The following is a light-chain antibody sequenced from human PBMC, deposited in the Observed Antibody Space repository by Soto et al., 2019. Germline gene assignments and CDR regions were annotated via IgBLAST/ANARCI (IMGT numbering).Light chain of an antibody. Sequence: ESVLTQSPATLSLSPGERTTLSCRASQSAGSFLAWYQQKPGQAPRLLIYYISTRATGIPARFSGSGSGTEFTLTINSLQSEDSAVYYCQQHNQWPITFGQGTRLEIK. CDR2: YIS. CDR1: QSAGSF. J-gene: IGKJ5*01. V-gene: IGKV3D-15*01. CDR3: QQHNQWPIT.